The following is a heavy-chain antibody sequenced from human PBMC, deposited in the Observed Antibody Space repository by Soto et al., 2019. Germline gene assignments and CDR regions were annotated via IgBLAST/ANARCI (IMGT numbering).Heavy chain of an antibody. V-gene: IGHV3-74*01. Sequence: EAELVESGGGLVQPGGSLRLSCTASGFIFSSYWMHWVRQTPGKGLVWVSRISSDGRSTNYADSVKGRFTISRDNANNILYLQMDSKRVEDTAIYFSVGIGEDYVFVDLWGQGILVTVSS. CDR3: VGIGEDYVFVDL. CDR2: ISSDGRST. CDR1: GFIFSSYW. J-gene: IGHJ4*02. D-gene: IGHD4-17*01.